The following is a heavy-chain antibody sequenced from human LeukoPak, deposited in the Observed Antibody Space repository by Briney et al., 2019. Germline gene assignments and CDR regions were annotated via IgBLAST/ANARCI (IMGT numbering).Heavy chain of an antibody. V-gene: IGHV3-30*04. CDR1: GFTFSSYA. CDR3: AKYDRATMILVVISHNAFDV. J-gene: IGHJ3*01. D-gene: IGHD3-22*01. Sequence: GRSLRLSCAASGFTFSSYAMHWVRQAPGKGLEWVAVISYDGSNKYYADSVKGRFTISRDNSKNTLYLQMNSLRAEDTAVYYCAKYDRATMILVVISHNAFDVWGQGTTVTVSS. CDR2: ISYDGSNK.